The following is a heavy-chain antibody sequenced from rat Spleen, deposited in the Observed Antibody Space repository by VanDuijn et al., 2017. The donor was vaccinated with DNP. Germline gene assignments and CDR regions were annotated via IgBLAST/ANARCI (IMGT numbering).Heavy chain of an antibody. J-gene: IGHJ2*01. D-gene: IGHD1-11*01. CDR2: ISTSGEYA. V-gene: IGHV5-27*01. CDR3: TTDFERGY. CDR1: GFTFSKYG. Sequence: EVQLVESGGDLVQPGRSLKLSCVASGFTFSKYGMAWVRQAPTKGLEWVASISTSGEYAHYRDSVKGRFTISRDNAKSTLYLQMDSLRSEDTATYYCTTDFERGYWGQGVMVTVSS.